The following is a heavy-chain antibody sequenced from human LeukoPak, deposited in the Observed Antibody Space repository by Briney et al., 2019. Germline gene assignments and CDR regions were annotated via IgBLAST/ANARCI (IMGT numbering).Heavy chain of an antibody. CDR1: GFTFSTYW. CDR3: TTYYDSGPSKN. D-gene: IGHD3-22*01. V-gene: IGHV3-7*05. CDR2: INKNGGDQ. J-gene: IGHJ4*02. Sequence: GGSLRLSCAASGFTFSTYWMTWVRQAPGKGLEWVANINKNGGDQYYGDSVKGRFTISRDNTKNSLYLQMNSLRAEDTAMYYCTTYYDSGPSKNWGQGTLVTVSS.